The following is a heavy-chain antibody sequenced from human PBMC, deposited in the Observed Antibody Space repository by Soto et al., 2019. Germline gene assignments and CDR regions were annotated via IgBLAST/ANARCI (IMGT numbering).Heavy chain of an antibody. CDR2: IIPIFGTA. D-gene: IGHD4-17*01. J-gene: IGHJ6*02. CDR3: GFYGGTTYYYYGMDV. Sequence: QVQLVQSGAEVKKPGSSVKVSCKASGGTFSSYAISWVRQAPGQGLEWMGGIIPIFGTANYAQQFQGRVTITADKSTSTAYMELRSLRSEDTAVYSCGFYGGTTYYYYGMDVWGQGTTVTVSS. V-gene: IGHV1-69*06. CDR1: GGTFSSYA.